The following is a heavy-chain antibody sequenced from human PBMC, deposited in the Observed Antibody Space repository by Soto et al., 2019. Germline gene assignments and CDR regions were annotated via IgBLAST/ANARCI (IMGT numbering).Heavy chain of an antibody. CDR2: IWYDGSKK. V-gene: IGHV3-33*01. D-gene: IGHD3-3*01. CDR1: GFTFYSYG. Sequence: GGSLRLSCAASGFTFYSYGMHWVRQAPDKGLEWVADIWYDGSKKYYADSVKGRFTISRDNSKNTLYLHMDSLIGTDTAVYYCARDVGTQMDFWTTSGMDVWGQGTTVTVS. J-gene: IGHJ6*02. CDR3: ARDVGTQMDFWTTSGMDV.